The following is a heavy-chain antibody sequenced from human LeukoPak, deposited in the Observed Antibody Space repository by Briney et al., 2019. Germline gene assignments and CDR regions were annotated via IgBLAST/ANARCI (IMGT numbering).Heavy chain of an antibody. Sequence: SETLSLTCTVSGGSISSSSYYWGWIRHPPGKGLEWIGSIYYSGSTYYNPSLKSRVTISVDTSKNQFSLKLSSVTAADAAVYYCARLGPRVTQIDYWGQGTLVTVSS. CDR1: GGSISSSSYY. J-gene: IGHJ4*02. CDR3: ARLGPRVTQIDY. D-gene: IGHD4-17*01. V-gene: IGHV4-39*01. CDR2: IYYSGST.